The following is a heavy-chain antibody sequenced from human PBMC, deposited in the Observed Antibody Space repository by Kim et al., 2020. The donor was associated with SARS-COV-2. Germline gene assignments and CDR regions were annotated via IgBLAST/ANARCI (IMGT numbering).Heavy chain of an antibody. CDR2: IYYSGST. J-gene: IGHJ4*02. V-gene: IGHV4-30-4*01. Sequence: SETLSLTCTVSGGSISSGDYYWSWIRQPPGKGLEWIGYIYYSGSTYYNPSLKSRVTISVDTSKNQFSLKLSSVTAADTAVYYCARGPNWKLRLDYWGQGTLVTVSS. CDR3: ARGPNWKLRLDY. D-gene: IGHD1-1*01. CDR1: GGSISSGDYY.